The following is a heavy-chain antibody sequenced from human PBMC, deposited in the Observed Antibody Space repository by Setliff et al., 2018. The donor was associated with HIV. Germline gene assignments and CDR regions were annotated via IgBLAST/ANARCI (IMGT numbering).Heavy chain of an antibody. D-gene: IGHD5-18*01. CDR2: MYDSGST. J-gene: IGHJ4*02. CDR3: ARGGLYSPAPPGEGHFFDY. V-gene: IGHV4-38-2*01. CDR1: GYSISSGYY. Sequence: SETLSLTCAVSGYSISSGYYWGWLRQHPGKGLEWIGSMYDSGSTYYNPSLKSRVTISVDSSKNQFSLKLNSETAADTAVYYCARGGLYSPAPPGEGHFFDYWGQGTLVTVSS.